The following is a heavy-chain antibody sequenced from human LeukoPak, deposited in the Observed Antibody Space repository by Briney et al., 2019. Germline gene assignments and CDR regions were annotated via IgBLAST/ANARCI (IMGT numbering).Heavy chain of an antibody. CDR2: ISSSGTTI. CDR1: GFTFSSYE. CDR3: AGARLGPRQFDY. J-gene: IGHJ4*02. V-gene: IGHV3-48*03. Sequence: PGGSLRLSCAASGFTFSSYEMNWVRQAPGKGLEWVSYISSSGTTIYYADAVKGRFTISRDNSKNTLFLQMNSLRAEDTAIYYCAGARLGPRQFDYWGQGTLVTVSS. D-gene: IGHD6-6*01.